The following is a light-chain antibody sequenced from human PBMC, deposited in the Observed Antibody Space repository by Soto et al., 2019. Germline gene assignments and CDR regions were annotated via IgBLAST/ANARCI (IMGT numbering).Light chain of an antibody. CDR1: SSDVGGYNY. Sequence: ALTQPASVSGSPGQSITISCTGTSSDVGGYNYVSWYQQHPGKAPKLMIYDVSNRPSGVSNRFSGSKSGNTASLTISGLQAEDEADYYCSSYTSSSPDVVFGGGTKLTVL. CDR3: SSYTSSSPDVV. CDR2: DVS. J-gene: IGLJ2*01. V-gene: IGLV2-14*01.